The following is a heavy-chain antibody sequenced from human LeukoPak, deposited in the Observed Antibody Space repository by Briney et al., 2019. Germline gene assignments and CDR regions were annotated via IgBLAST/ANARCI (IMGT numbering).Heavy chain of an antibody. Sequence: GGSLRLSCATSGFTFSSYSMNWVRQAPGKGLEWISYIISSSSVIYYADSVKGRFTISRDNAKSSLYLQMNSLRAEDTAVYYCARARPGYDTPPYYFDFWGQGTLVTVSS. CDR1: GFTFSSYS. CDR2: IISSSSVI. CDR3: ARARPGYDTPPYYFDF. V-gene: IGHV3-48*01. J-gene: IGHJ4*02. D-gene: IGHD3-16*01.